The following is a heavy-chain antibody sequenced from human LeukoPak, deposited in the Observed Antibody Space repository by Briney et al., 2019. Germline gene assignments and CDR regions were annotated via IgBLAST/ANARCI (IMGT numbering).Heavy chain of an antibody. D-gene: IGHD1-1*01. J-gene: IGHJ4*02. V-gene: IGHV2-5*02. Sequence: SGPTLVIPTQTLTLTCTFSGFSLAARPVGVGWIRQPPGKAPEWLALIYWDDDKRYSPSLKNRLTVTKDTSKKQVILTMTNMDPEDTATYYCAHRQQYNGNWNEGYFDHWRQGALVTVSS. CDR2: IYWDDDK. CDR3: AHRQQYNGNWNEGYFDH. CDR1: GFSLAARPVG.